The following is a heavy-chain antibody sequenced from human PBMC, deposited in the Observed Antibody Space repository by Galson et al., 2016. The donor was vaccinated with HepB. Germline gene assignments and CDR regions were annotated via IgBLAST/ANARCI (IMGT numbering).Heavy chain of an antibody. D-gene: IGHD2-15*01. V-gene: IGHV3-15*01. CDR2: IKSNSDGGTT. CDR1: GFSFRNAW. J-gene: IGHJ4*02. Sequence: SLRLSCAASGFSFRNAWMSWVRQAPGKGLEWVGRIKSNSDGGTTDYAAPVKGRFTLSRDDSKTTVFLHMDSLKTEDTAVYYCTTDRDSKSGEDEGGQGTLVTVAS. CDR3: TTDRDSKSGEDE.